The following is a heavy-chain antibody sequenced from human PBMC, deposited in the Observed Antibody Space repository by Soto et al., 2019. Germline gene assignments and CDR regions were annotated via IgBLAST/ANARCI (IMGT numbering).Heavy chain of an antibody. V-gene: IGHV4-39*01. Sequence: QLQLQESGPGLVKPSETLSLTCTVSGGSISSSSYYWGWIRQPPGKGLEWIGSSYYSGSTYYNPSLKSRVPISVDTSNNQFSLKLSSVPAADTAVYYCARRSGSGRSPYYSYYGMDVWGQGTTVTVSS. CDR2: SYYSGST. J-gene: IGHJ6*02. D-gene: IGHD3-10*01. CDR3: ARRSGSGRSPYYSYYGMDV. CDR1: GGSISSSSYY.